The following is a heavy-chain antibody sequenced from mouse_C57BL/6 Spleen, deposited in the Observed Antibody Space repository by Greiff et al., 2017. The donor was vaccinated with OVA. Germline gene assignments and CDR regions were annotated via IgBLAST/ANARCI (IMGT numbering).Heavy chain of an antibody. CDR2: INYDGSST. V-gene: IGHV5-16*01. CDR1: GFTFSDYY. J-gene: IGHJ1*03. Sequence: EVQLVQSEAGLVQPGSSMKLSCTASGFTFSDYYMAWVRQVPAKGLEWVANINYDGSSTYYLDSFKSRFIISRDNATNILYLQLSSLKSEDTATYYGASFYYGNYGGYFDVWGTGTTVTVSS. D-gene: IGHD2-1*01. CDR3: ASFYYGNYGGYFDV.